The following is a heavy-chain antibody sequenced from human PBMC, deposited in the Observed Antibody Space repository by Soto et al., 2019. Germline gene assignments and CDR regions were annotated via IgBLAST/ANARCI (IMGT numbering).Heavy chain of an antibody. CDR1: GYTFTGYY. V-gene: IGHV1-2*02. J-gene: IGHJ4*01. Sequence: ASVTVSCKTSGYTFTGYYMHWVRQAPGQGLEWMGWINPNNGDTNYAQNFQGRVTMTRDTSISTASMELSRLRSDDTAVYSCARIKTYYDSSGPFDCWGHGPLVTVSS. CDR3: ARIKTYYDSSGPFDC. CDR2: INPNNGDT. D-gene: IGHD3-22*01.